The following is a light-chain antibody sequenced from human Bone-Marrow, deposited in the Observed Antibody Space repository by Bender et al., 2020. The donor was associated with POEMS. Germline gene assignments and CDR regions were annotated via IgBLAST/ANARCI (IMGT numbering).Light chain of an antibody. CDR2: DVT. V-gene: IGLV2-14*01. Sequence: QSALTQPASVSGSPGQSVTISCGGTSSDVGNYNYVSWYQQVPGKAPKLMIYDVTSRPSGISNRFSGSKSGNTAYLTISGLQAEDESEYYCSSYTSSSTYVFGTGTKVTVL. J-gene: IGLJ1*01. CDR1: SSDVGNYNY. CDR3: SSYTSSSTYV.